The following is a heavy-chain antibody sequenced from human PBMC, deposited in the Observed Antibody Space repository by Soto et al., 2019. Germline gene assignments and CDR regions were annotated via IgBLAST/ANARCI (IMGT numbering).Heavy chain of an antibody. CDR2: IYYSGST. CDR1: GVSISSGGYC. CDR3: ARDHPLTNCSSTSCLGGDYYYGMDV. Sequence: PSQTLSLTCTVAGVSISSGGYCWSRIRQHPGKGLEWIGYIYYSGSTYYNPSLKSRVTISVDTSKNQFSLKLSSVTAADTAVYYCARDHPLTNCSSTSCLGGDYYYGMDVWGQGTTVTVSS. D-gene: IGHD2-2*01. V-gene: IGHV4-31*03. J-gene: IGHJ6*02.